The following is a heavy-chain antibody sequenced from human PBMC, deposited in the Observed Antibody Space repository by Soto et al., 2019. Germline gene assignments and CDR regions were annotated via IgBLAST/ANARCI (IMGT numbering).Heavy chain of an antibody. D-gene: IGHD3-22*01. CDR1: GGSIIRYY. V-gene: IGHV4-59*01. CDR2: IYYSGST. CDR3: ARGGYDSSGYYYVGY. Sequence: PLETLSLTCPFSGGSIIRYYWSWIRQPPWEGLEWIGYIYYSGSTNYNPSLKSRVTISVDTSKNQFSLKLSSVTAADTAVYYCARGGYDSSGYYYVGYWGQGTLVTVS. J-gene: IGHJ4*02.